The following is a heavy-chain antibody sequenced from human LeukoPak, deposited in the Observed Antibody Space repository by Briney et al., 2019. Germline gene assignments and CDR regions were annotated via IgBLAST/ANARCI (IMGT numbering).Heavy chain of an antibody. CDR3: AKILWRYGDLSPHDY. V-gene: IGHV3-23*01. CDR2: ISGGADST. Sequence: PGGSLRHSCAASGFTFSYYAMSWVRQAPGKGLEWVSVISGGADSTYYADSVKGRFTISRDNSKNTLYLQMNSLRDEDTAVYYCAKILWRYGDLSPHDYWGQGTLVTV. J-gene: IGHJ4*02. CDR1: GFTFSYYA. D-gene: IGHD4-17*01.